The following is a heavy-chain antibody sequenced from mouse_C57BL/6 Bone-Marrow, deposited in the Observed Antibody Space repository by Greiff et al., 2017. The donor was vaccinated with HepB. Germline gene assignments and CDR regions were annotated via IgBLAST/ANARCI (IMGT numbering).Heavy chain of an antibody. CDR2: IDPSDSYT. D-gene: IGHD3-1*01. Sequence: QVQLQQPGAELVMPGASVKLSCKASGYTFTSYWMHWVKQRPGQGLEWIGEIDPSDSYTNYNQKFKGKSTLTVDKSSSTAYMQLSSLTSEDSAVYYCARHEGGAYFDYWGQGTTLTVSS. V-gene: IGHV1-69*01. CDR1: GYTFTSYW. CDR3: ARHEGGAYFDY. J-gene: IGHJ2*01.